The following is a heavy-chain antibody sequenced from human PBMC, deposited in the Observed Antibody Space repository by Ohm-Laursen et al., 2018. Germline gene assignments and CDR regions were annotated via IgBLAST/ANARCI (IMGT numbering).Heavy chain of an antibody. CDR1: GFTFSNYG. CDR3: AKDLRNYYASEPLYCYYGMDV. D-gene: IGHD3-10*01. J-gene: IGHJ6*02. Sequence: SLRLSCAATGFTFSNYGMHWVRQAPGKGLEWVAVISSDGRNKYYADSVKGRFTISRDNSKNTLYLQMHSLRAEDTAVYYCAKDLRNYYASEPLYCYYGMDVWGQGTKVSVSS. V-gene: IGHV3-30*18. CDR2: ISSDGRNK.